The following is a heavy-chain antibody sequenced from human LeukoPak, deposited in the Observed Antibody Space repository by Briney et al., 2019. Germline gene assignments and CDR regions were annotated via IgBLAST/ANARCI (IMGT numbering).Heavy chain of an antibody. CDR2: INPNSGGT. V-gene: IGHV1-2*02. CDR3: ARTTITMIRGFDP. CDR1: GYTFTGYY. Sequence: GASVKVSCKASGYTFTGYYMHWVRQAPGQGLEWMGWINPNSGGTNYAQKFQGRVTMTRDTSISTAYMELNRLRSDDTAVYYCARTTITMIRGFDPWGQGTLVTVSS. J-gene: IGHJ5*02. D-gene: IGHD3-10*01.